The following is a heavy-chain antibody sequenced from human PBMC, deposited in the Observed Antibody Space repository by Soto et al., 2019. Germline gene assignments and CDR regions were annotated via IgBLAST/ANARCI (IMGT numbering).Heavy chain of an antibody. J-gene: IGHJ4*02. CDR2: IYYSGST. V-gene: IGHV4-61*01. Sequence: SETLSLTCIVSGGSISSGSYYWSWIRQPPGKGLEWIGYIYYSGSTNYNPSLKNRVTISVDTSKNQLSLKLSSVTAADTAVYYCARRAYYDILTGAFDYWGQGTLVTSPQ. D-gene: IGHD3-9*01. CDR3: ARRAYYDILTGAFDY. CDR1: GGSISSGSYY.